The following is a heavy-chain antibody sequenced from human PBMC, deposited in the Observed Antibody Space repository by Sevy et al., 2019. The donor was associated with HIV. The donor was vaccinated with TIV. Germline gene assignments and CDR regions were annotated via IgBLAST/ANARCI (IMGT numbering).Heavy chain of an antibody. V-gene: IGHV3-30-3*01. J-gene: IGHJ4*02. CDR1: GFTFSSYA. Sequence: GGSLRLSCAASGFTFSSYAMHWVRQAPGKGLEWVAVISYDGSNKYYADSVKGRFTISRDNSKNTLYLQINSLRAEDTAVYYCASSDRQWLVNYFDYWGQGTLVTVSS. CDR2: ISYDGSNK. CDR3: ASSDRQWLVNYFDY. D-gene: IGHD6-19*01.